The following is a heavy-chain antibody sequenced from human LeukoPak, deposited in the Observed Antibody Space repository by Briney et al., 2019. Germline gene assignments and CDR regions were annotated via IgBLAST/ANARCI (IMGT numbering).Heavy chain of an antibody. Sequence: PGGAVRLSCSASGFTFSSYAMHWVRQAPGKGLEYVSAISSNGGSTYFADSVKGRFTISRDNSKNTLYLQMSGLRAEDTAVYYCVKGAAMAGGFDYWGQGTLVTVPS. J-gene: IGHJ4*02. CDR2: ISSNGGST. CDR1: GFTFSSYA. V-gene: IGHV3-64D*09. D-gene: IGHD5-18*01. CDR3: VKGAAMAGGFDY.